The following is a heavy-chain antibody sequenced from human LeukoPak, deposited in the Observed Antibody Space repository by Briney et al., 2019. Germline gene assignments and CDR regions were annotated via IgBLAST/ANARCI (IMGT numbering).Heavy chain of an antibody. Sequence: HPGGSLRLSCAASGFTFSSYAMSWVRQAPGKGLEWVSAISGSGGSTCYADSVKGRFTISRDNSKNTLYLQMNSLRAEDTAVYYCAKAQRHIVVVTAIGYWGQGTLVTVSS. CDR2: ISGSGGST. CDR1: GFTFSSYA. J-gene: IGHJ4*02. V-gene: IGHV3-23*01. D-gene: IGHD2-21*02. CDR3: AKAQRHIVVVTAIGY.